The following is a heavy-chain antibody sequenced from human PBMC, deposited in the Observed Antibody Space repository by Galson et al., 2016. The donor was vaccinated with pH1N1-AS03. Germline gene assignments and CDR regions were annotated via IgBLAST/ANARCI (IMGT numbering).Heavy chain of an antibody. CDR1: GGTFSTNG. J-gene: IGHJ3*02. Sequence: SVKVSCKASGGTFSTNGFTWVRQAPGQGLEWMGRIIPMLGRGNYAQMFQVRVTITADKSTNTAYMELTNLRSDDTALYYCAKGYSATPSGTFDIWGQGTMVTVSS. D-gene: IGHD2-15*01. CDR2: IIPMLGRG. CDR3: AKGYSATPSGTFDI. V-gene: IGHV1-69*04.